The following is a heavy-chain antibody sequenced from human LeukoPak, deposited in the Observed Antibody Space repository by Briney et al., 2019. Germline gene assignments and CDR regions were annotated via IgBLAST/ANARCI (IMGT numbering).Heavy chain of an antibody. V-gene: IGHV3-30*04. CDR3: AKAGSSSSGGVDY. D-gene: IGHD6-6*01. Sequence: GGSLRLSCAASGFTFSSYAMHWVRQAPGKGPEWVAVISYDGSNKYCADSVKGRFTISRDNSKNTLYLQMNSLRSEDTAVYYCAKAGSSSSGGVDYWGQGTLVTVSS. CDR2: ISYDGSNK. J-gene: IGHJ4*02. CDR1: GFTFSSYA.